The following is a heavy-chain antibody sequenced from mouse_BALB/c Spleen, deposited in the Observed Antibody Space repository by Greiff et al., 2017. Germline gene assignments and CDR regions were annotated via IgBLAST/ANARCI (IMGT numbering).Heavy chain of an antibody. CDR1: GYTFTSYW. Sequence: QVHVKQSGPELVKPGASVKMSCKASGYTFTSYWMQWVKQRPGQGLEWIGAIYPGDGDTRYTQKFKGKATLTADKSSSTAYMQLSSLASEDSAVYYCASYYGSSYGFAYWGQGTLVTVSA. CDR3: ASYYGSSYGFAY. V-gene: IGHV1-87*01. J-gene: IGHJ3*01. CDR2: IYPGDGDT. D-gene: IGHD1-1*01.